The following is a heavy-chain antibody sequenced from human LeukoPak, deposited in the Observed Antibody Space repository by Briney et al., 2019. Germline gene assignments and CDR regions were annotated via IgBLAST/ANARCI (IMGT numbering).Heavy chain of an antibody. CDR2: IIPILGIA. CDR1: GGAFSSYT. V-gene: IGHV1-69*02. J-gene: IGHJ6*02. D-gene: IGHD3-22*01. Sequence: SVKVSCKASGGAFSSYTISWVRQAPGQGLEWMGRIIPILGIANYAQKFQGRVTTTADKSTSTAYMELSSLRSEDTAVYYCARGPYYYDSSGTYYYGMDVWGQGTTVTVSS. CDR3: ARGPYYYDSSGTYYYGMDV.